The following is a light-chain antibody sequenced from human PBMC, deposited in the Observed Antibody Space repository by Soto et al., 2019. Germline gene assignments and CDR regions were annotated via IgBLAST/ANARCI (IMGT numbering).Light chain of an antibody. CDR3: HQYNNWPPWT. CDR1: QSVSTN. Sequence: ERVMTQSQATLAVSALERATFYCSSSQSVSTNLAWYQQKPGEAPRLLIYGASTRATGIPARFSGSGSGTEFTLTISSLQSEDFAVYYCHQYNNWPPWTFGQGTKVDI. J-gene: IGKJ1*01. CDR2: GAS. V-gene: IGKV3-15*01.